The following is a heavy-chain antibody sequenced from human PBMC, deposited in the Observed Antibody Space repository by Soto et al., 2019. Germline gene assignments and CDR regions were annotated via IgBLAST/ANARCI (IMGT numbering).Heavy chain of an antibody. CDR1: GFTFGTYV. Sequence: EVHLLESGGGLLQPGGSLRLSCAASGFTFGTYVMLWVRQAPGKGLEWVSGMSGSGDEINYADSVRGRFSISRDNSKNTLYLQMNSLRAEDTAMYYCAMYIQNGDEGHWGQGTLVTVSS. CDR2: MSGSGDEI. D-gene: IGHD7-27*01. CDR3: AMYIQNGDEGH. V-gene: IGHV3-23*01. J-gene: IGHJ4*02.